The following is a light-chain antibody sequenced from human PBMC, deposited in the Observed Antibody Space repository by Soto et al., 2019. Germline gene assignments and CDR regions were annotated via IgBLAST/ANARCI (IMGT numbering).Light chain of an antibody. Sequence: EIVMTQSPATLSVSPGERATLSCRASQSVSSNLAWYQQKPGQAPRLLIYGASTRATGIPARFSGSGSGTEFTITVSSLMSEDFGVFYVQQYNNFPREGGYTFGQGSKLEI. CDR2: GAS. J-gene: IGKJ2*01. CDR3: QQYNNFPREGGYT. V-gene: IGKV3-15*01. CDR1: QSVSSN.